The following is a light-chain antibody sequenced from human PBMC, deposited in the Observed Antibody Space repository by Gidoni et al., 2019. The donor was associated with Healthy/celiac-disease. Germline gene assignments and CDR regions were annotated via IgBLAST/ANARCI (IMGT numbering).Light chain of an antibody. CDR2: AAS. CDR1: QSISSY. CDR3: QQSYSYPWT. V-gene: IGKV1-39*01. J-gene: IGKJ1*01. Sequence: DIQMTQSPSSLSASVGDRVTITCRASQSISSYLNWYQQKPGKAPKLLIYAASSLQSGVPSRFSGSGSGTDFTLTISSLQPEDFATYYCQQSYSYPWTFXXXTKVEIK.